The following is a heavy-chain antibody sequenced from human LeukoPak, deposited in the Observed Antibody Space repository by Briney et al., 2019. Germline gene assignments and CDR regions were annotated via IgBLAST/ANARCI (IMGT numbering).Heavy chain of an antibody. V-gene: IGHV3-33*01. J-gene: IGHJ3*02. CDR1: GFTFSNYG. D-gene: IGHD6-19*01. CDR3: ARDRSSSGWIDAFDI. CDR2: IWYDGSNK. Sequence: PGGSLRLSCAASGFTFSNYGIHWVRQAPGKGLEWVAVIWYDGSNKYHADSVKGRFTISRDNSKNTLYLQMNSLRAEDTAVYYCARDRSSSGWIDAFDIWGQGTMVTVSS.